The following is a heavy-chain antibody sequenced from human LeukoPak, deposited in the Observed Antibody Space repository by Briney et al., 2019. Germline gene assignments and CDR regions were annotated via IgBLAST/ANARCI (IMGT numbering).Heavy chain of an antibody. D-gene: IGHD3-9*01. Sequence: SETPSLTCTVSGYSISSGYYWGWIRQPPGKGLEWIGSIYHSGSTYYNPSLKSRVTISVDTSKNQFSLKLSSVTAADTAVYYCATQGRYYDILTGYSLNWFDPWGQGTLVTVSS. V-gene: IGHV4-38-2*02. CDR3: ATQGRYYDILTGYSLNWFDP. J-gene: IGHJ5*02. CDR1: GYSISSGYY. CDR2: IYHSGST.